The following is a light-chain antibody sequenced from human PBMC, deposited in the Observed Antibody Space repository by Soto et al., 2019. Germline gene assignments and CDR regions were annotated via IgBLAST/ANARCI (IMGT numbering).Light chain of an antibody. J-gene: IGKJ1*01. Sequence: DIQMTQSPSSLSASVGDRVTITCRASQGISNYLAWYQQKPGKVPKLLIYAASTLQSGVPSRFGGSGSGTDFTLPISSLQPEDVATYYCQKYNSAPRTFGQGTQVEIK. CDR2: AAS. V-gene: IGKV1-27*01. CDR1: QGISNY. CDR3: QKYNSAPRT.